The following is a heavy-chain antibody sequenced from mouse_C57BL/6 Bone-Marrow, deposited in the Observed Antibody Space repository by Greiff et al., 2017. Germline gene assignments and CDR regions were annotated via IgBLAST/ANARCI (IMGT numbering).Heavy chain of an antibody. Sequence: VQLQQPGAELVMPGASVKLSCKASGYTFTSYWMHWVKQRPGQGLEWIGELDPSDSYTNYNQKFTGKSTLTVDKSSSTAYMQLSSLTSEDSAVYYCARDDDYDEGWYFDVWGTGTTVTVSS. V-gene: IGHV1-69*01. D-gene: IGHD2-4*01. J-gene: IGHJ1*03. CDR3: ARDDDYDEGWYFDV. CDR2: LDPSDSYT. CDR1: GYTFTSYW.